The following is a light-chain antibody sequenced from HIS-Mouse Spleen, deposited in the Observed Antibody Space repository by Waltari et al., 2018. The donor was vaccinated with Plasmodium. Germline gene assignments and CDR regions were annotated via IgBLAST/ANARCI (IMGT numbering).Light chain of an antibody. CDR2: DAT. CDR3: QQFNSYPLT. CDR1: QGISSA. V-gene: IGKV1-13*02. J-gene: IGKJ4*01. Sequence: AIQLTQSPSSLSASVGDRVTITCRASQGISSALAWYKQKPGKAPKLLIYDATSVESGVPSRFSGSGSGTDFTLTISSLQPEDVATYYWQQFNSYPLTFGGGTKVEIK.